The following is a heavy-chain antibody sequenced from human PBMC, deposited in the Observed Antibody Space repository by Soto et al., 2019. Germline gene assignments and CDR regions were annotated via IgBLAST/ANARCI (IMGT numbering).Heavy chain of an antibody. CDR1: GLTISKLE. J-gene: IGHJ4*02. V-gene: IGHV3-48*03. CDR2: ISSDGTTI. CDR3: VRVGVVARPY. D-gene: IGHD2-21*01. Sequence: PGGALRLSCVVSGLTISKLEMTWVRQAPGKGLEWVSSISSDGTTIYYADSVKGRFTISRDNDKNSLYLQMNSLKGEDTATYYCVRVGVVARPYWGQGTPVPVSS.